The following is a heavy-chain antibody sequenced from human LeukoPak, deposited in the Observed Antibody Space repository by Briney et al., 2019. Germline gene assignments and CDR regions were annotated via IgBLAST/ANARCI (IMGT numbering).Heavy chain of an antibody. D-gene: IGHD2-21*01. V-gene: IGHV3-30*02. CDR2: IRYDGANT. CDR3: AKFLPTHIVVANYYFDY. Sequence: GGSLRLSCAASGLNFSNYGIHWVRQAPGKGLEWVAIIRYDGANTYYSDSVKGRFTISRDNSKNTLYLQMNSLRAEDTAVYYCAKFLPTHIVVANYYFDYWGQGTLVTVSS. J-gene: IGHJ4*02. CDR1: GLNFSNYG.